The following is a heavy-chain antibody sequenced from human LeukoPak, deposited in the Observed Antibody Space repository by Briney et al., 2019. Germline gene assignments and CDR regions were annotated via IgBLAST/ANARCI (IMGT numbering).Heavy chain of an antibody. CDR1: GYTFTSYD. J-gene: IGHJ5*02. CDR3: ARGPRYCSGGSCPTGFDP. V-gene: IGHV1-8*01. D-gene: IGHD2-15*01. CDR2: MNPNSGNT. Sequence: ASVKVSCKASGYTFTSYDINWVRQATGQGLEWMGWMNPNSGNTGYAQKFQGRVTMTSNTSISTAYMELSSLRSEDTAVYYCARGPRYCSGGSCPTGFDPWGQGTLVTVSS.